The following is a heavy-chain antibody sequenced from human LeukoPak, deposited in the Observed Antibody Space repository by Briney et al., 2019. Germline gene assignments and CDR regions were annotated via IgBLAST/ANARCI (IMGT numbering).Heavy chain of an antibody. Sequence: GGSLRLSCAASGFTFSSYGMHWVRQAPGKGLEWVAVIWYDGSNKYYADSAKGRFTISRDNSKNTLYLQMSSLRAEDTAVYYCARGTNGRATLDYWGQGTLVTVSS. D-gene: IGHD1-26*01. V-gene: IGHV3-33*01. J-gene: IGHJ4*02. CDR1: GFTFSSYG. CDR2: IWYDGSNK. CDR3: ARGTNGRATLDY.